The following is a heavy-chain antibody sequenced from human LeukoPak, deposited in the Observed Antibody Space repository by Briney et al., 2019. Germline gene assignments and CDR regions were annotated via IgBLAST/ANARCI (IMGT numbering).Heavy chain of an antibody. J-gene: IGHJ3*02. Sequence: SGTLSLTCAVSGGSISSSNWWSWVRQPPGKGLEWIGKIYHSGSTNYNPSLKSRVTISVDKSKNQFSLKLSSVTAADTAVYYCARDMPYSSSFEAVDAFDIWGQGTMVTVSS. V-gene: IGHV4-4*02. D-gene: IGHD6-6*01. CDR1: GGSISSSNW. CDR3: ARDMPYSSSFEAVDAFDI. CDR2: IYHSGST.